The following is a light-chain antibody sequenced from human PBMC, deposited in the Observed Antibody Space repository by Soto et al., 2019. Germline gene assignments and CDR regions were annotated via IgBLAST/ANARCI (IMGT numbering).Light chain of an antibody. V-gene: IGKV3-11*01. CDR3: QQRSNWPPIN. Sequence: EIVLTQSPATLSLSPGERATLSCRASQSVSSYLAWYQQKPGQAPRLLIYDASNMATGIPARFSGSGSGTDFTLTISSLEPEDCAVYYCQQRSNWPPINFGQGTRLEIK. CDR2: DAS. J-gene: IGKJ5*01. CDR1: QSVSSY.